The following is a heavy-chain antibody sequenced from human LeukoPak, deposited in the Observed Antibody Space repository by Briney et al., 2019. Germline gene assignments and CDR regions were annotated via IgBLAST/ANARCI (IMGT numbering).Heavy chain of an antibody. D-gene: IGHD5-24*01. CDR3: ARDRGWLQYIDY. V-gene: IGHV3-20*04. Sequence: GGSLRLSCAASGFTFSVYSMNWVRQAPGKGLEWVSSINWNGGNTAYADSVKGRFTISRDTAKDSLYLQLNSLRAEDTALYYCARDRGWLQYIDYWGQGTLVTVSS. CDR1: GFTFSVYS. CDR2: INWNGGNT. J-gene: IGHJ4*02.